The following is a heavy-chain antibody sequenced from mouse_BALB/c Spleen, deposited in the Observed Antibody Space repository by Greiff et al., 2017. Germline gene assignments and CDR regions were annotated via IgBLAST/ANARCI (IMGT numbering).Heavy chain of an antibody. CDR3: ARDEVTLYAMDY. CDR1: GYAFSSYW. Sequence: QVQLQQSGAELVRPGSSVKISCKASGYAFSSYWMNWVKQRPGQGLEWIGQIYPGDGDTNYNGKFKGKATLTADKSSSTAYMQLSSLTSEDSAVYVCARDEVTLYAMDYWGQGTSVTVSS. CDR2: IYPGDGDT. D-gene: IGHD2-3*01. J-gene: IGHJ4*01. V-gene: IGHV1-80*01.